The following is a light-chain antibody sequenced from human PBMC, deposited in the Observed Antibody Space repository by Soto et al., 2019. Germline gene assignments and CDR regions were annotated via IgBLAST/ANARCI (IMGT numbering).Light chain of an antibody. V-gene: IGLV1-40*01. CDR2: GST. J-gene: IGLJ1*01. Sequence: QSALTQPPSVSGAPGQRVTFSCSVGTSNIRADYDVHWYQQLPGKAPRLLIFGSTNRPAGVPDRFSGSKSDTSASLAITGLXAEDEADYYCQSYDTGLNGFVCGSGTKVTVL. CDR3: QSYDTGLNGFV. CDR1: TSNIRADYD.